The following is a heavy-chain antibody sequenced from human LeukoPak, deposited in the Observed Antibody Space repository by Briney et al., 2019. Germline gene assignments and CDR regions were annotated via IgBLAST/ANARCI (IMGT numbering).Heavy chain of an antibody. V-gene: IGHV3-53*01. CDR3: ARDLRGVGGYYLYYFDY. CDR1: GFTVSSNY. J-gene: IGHJ4*02. Sequence: PGGSLRLSCAVSGFTVSSNYMNWVRQAPGKGPEWVSIIYNGGSTNYADSVKGRFTISRDNSKNTLYLQMNSLRAEDTAVYYCARDLRGVGGYYLYYFDYWGQGTLVTVSS. CDR2: IYNGGST. D-gene: IGHD3-22*01.